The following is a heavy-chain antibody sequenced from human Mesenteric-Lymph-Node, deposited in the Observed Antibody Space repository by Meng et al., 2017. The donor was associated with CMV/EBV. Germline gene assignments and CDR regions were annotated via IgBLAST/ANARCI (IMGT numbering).Heavy chain of an antibody. Sequence: LSLTCAASGFTFSDQHVDWVRQAPGKGLEWVGRCRNKANDHSTEYAASVKGRFTIPRDDSKNSLYLQMYSLNTEDTAVYYCAKSGYSYTTLDYWGQGALVTVSS. D-gene: IGHD5-18*01. V-gene: IGHV3-72*01. CDR3: AKSGYSYTTLDY. CDR2: CRNKANDHST. J-gene: IGHJ4*02. CDR1: GFTFSDQH.